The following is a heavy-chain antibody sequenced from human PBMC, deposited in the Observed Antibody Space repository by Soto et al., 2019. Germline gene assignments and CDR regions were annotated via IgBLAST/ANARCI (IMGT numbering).Heavy chain of an antibody. D-gene: IGHD3-10*01. V-gene: IGHV3-30-3*01. CDR3: AREYYYGSDGFDI. CDR2: ISNDGNNK. Sequence: QVQLVESGGGVVQPGRSLRLSCAASGFTFSSYAMHWVRQAPGKGLEWVAVISNDGNNKYYANSVKGRFTISRDNSKNTLYLQMNSLRAEDTAVYYCAREYYYGSDGFDIWGQGTMVTVSS. J-gene: IGHJ3*02. CDR1: GFTFSSYA.